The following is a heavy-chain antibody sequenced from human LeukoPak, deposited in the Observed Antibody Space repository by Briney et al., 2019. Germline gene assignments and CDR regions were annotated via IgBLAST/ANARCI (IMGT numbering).Heavy chain of an antibody. J-gene: IGHJ4*02. CDR3: ARGNLITIFGVVPTLVNY. CDR2: INSDGSST. D-gene: IGHD3-3*01. CDR1: GFTFSSYW. Sequence: PGGSLRLSCAASGFTFSSYWMHWVRQAPGKGLVWVSRINSDGSSTSYADSVKGRFTISRDNAKNTLYLQMNSLRAEDTAVYYCARGNLITIFGVVPTLVNYWGQGTLVTVSS. V-gene: IGHV3-74*01.